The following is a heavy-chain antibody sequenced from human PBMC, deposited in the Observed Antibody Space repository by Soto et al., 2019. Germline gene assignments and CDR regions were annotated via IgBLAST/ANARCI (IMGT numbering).Heavy chain of an antibody. D-gene: IGHD3-22*01. CDR1: GYTFTSYG. Sequence: ASVKVSCKASGYTFTSYGISWVRQAPGQGLEWMGWISAYNGNTNYAQKLQGRVTMTTDTSTSTAYMELRSLRSDDTAVYYCARGGFYDSSGARNYYYYGMNVWGQGTTVTVSS. V-gene: IGHV1-18*01. CDR3: ARGGFYDSSGARNYYYYGMNV. CDR2: ISAYNGNT. J-gene: IGHJ6*02.